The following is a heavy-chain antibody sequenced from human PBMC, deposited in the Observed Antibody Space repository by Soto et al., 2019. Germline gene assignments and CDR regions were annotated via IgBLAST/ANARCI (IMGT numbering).Heavy chain of an antibody. V-gene: IGHV4-38-2*01. Sequence: PSETLSLTCAVSGDSISSGYHWAWIRQPPGKGLEWIASIYHSGTTYYNPSLKSRVTISVDTSKNQFSLKLSSVTAADTAVYYCARAGVWYSSSRAFDYWGQGTLVTVSS. CDR1: GDSISSGYH. D-gene: IGHD6-6*01. CDR2: IYHSGTT. J-gene: IGHJ4*02. CDR3: ARAGVWYSSSRAFDY.